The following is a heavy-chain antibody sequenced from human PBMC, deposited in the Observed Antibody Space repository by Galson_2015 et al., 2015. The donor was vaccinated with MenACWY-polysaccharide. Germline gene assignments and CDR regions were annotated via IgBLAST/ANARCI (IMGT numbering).Heavy chain of an antibody. J-gene: IGHJ4*02. Sequence: SLRLSCAASGFDFSSYAMSWVRQAPGKGLEWVSTLSGRRGYTYYADSMKGRFTISRDNSKNTLYLQTHNLRADDTAIYSCATHPKGTDSRWYDYWGPGTLVTVSS. CDR2: LSGRRGYT. D-gene: IGHD3-22*01. CDR1: GFDFSSYA. V-gene: IGHV3-23*01. CDR3: ATHPKGTDSRWYDY.